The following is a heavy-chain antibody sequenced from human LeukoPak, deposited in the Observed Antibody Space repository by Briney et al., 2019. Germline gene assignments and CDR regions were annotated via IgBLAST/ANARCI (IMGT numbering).Heavy chain of an antibody. CDR1: GGXISTYY. CDR3: ARVGQGCFGL. CDR2: VDYSGST. V-gene: IGHV4-59*01. J-gene: IGHJ2*01. Sequence: SETLSLTCTVSGGXISTYYCSWIRQPPGKGLEWIGYVDYSGSTNYNPSLKSRVTISVDTSKNQFSLKLSSVTTADTAVYYCARVGQGCFGLWGRGTLVTVSS.